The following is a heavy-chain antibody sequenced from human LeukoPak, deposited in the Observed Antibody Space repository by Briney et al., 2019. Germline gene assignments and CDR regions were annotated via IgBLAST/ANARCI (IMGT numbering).Heavy chain of an antibody. CDR3: ARDPLAYCGGDCYWDVGYRYVYL. V-gene: IGHV3-30*04. CDR2: ISYDGSKK. J-gene: IGHJ2*01. D-gene: IGHD2-21*02. CDR1: GFTFSSYT. Sequence: GGSLRLSCAASGFTFSSYTMQWVRQAPGKGLEWVAVISYDGSKKYSADSVKGRFTISRDNSKNTLYLQMNSLRAEDTAVYYCARDPLAYCGGDCYWDVGYRYVYLLGRASLVTVSS.